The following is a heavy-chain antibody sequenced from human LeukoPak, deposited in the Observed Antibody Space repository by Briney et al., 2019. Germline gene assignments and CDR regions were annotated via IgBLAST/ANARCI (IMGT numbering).Heavy chain of an antibody. D-gene: IGHD6-13*01. J-gene: IGHJ4*02. V-gene: IGHV3-33*06. CDR3: AKVRPEQQLPY. CDR1: GLTFSTYG. Sequence: PGGSLRLSCAASGLTFSTYGMHWVRQAPGKGLEWVAVIWNDGSNQYYADSVKGRFTISRDNSKNTLYLQMNSLRAEDTAVYYCAKVRPEQQLPYWGQGTLVTVPS. CDR2: IWNDGSNQ.